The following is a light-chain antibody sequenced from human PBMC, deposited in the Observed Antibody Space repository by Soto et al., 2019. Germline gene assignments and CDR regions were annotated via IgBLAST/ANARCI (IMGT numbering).Light chain of an antibody. CDR2: LGS. Sequence: DIVMTQSPLSLPVTPGEPAPISCRSSQSLLHSNGYNYLDWYLQKPGQSPQLLIYLGSNRASGVPDRFSGSGSGTDFTLKISRVEAEDVGVYYCMQALQTPCTFGPGTKVDIK. CDR3: MQALQTPCT. J-gene: IGKJ3*01. CDR1: QSLLHSNGYNY. V-gene: IGKV2-28*01.